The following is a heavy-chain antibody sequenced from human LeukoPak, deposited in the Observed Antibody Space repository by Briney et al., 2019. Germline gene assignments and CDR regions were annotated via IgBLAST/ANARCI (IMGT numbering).Heavy chain of an antibody. Sequence: PGGSLRLSCVASGITFSNYEMNWVRQAPGKGLEWLSCISNSGSTMYYADSVKGRFTISRDNAKNSLYLQMNRLRAEDTAVYYCARGFRDTAMFLDYWGQGTLVTVSS. CDR3: ARGFRDTAMFLDY. J-gene: IGHJ4*02. D-gene: IGHD5-18*01. CDR1: GITFSNYE. V-gene: IGHV3-48*03. CDR2: ISNSGSTM.